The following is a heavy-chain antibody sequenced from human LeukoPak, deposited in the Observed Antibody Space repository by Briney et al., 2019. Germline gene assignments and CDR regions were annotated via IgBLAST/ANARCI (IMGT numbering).Heavy chain of an antibody. J-gene: IGHJ3*01. CDR2: ISGSSSYI. V-gene: IGHV3-21*01. Sequence: GGSLRLSCAASAFTFSSYDMNWVRQAPGKGLEWVSYISGSSSYIYYADSVKGRFTISRDNAKNSLYLQMNSLRAEDTAVYYCARVDAFDLWGQGTMVTVSS. CDR3: ARVDAFDL. CDR1: AFTFSSYD.